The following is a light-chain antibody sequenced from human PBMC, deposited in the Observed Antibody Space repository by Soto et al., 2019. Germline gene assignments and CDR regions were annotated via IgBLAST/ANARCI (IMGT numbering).Light chain of an antibody. CDR1: QSVSSN. CDR3: QQYNNWPPIT. CDR2: GAA. V-gene: IGKV3-15*01. J-gene: IGKJ5*01. Sequence: EIVMTQSPATQSVSPGERATLSCRDSQSVSSNLAWYQQKPGQAPRLLIYGAATRATGIPARFSGSRSGTEFTLTISSLQSEDFAVYYCQQYNNWPPITFGQGTRLEIK.